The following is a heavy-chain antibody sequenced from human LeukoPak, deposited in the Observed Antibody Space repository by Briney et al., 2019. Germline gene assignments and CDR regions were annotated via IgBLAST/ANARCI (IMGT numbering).Heavy chain of an antibody. CDR3: ARAPSTTYYYDSSGSGAFDI. V-gene: IGHV3-53*01. J-gene: IGHJ3*02. Sequence: GGSLRLSCVPSGFTFSSYGMSWVRQAPGKGLEWVSVIYSGGSTYYADSVKGRFTISRDNSKNTLYLQMNSLRAEDTAVYYCARAPSTTYYYDSSGSGAFDIWGQGTMVTVSS. CDR1: GFTFSSYG. CDR2: IYSGGST. D-gene: IGHD3-22*01.